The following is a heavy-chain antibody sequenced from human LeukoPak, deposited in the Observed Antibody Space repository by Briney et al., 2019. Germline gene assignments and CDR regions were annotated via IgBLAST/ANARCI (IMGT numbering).Heavy chain of an antibody. CDR1: GYTFTRYY. Sequence: ASVKVSCKASGYTFTRYYMHWVRQAPGQGLEWMGMINPSGGSTSYAQKFQGRVTMTRDTSTSTVYMELSSLRSEDTAVYYCARVDSSSGGMDVWGQGTTVTVSS. CDR3: ARVDSSSGGMDV. D-gene: IGHD6-6*01. V-gene: IGHV1-46*01. CDR2: INPSGGST. J-gene: IGHJ6*02.